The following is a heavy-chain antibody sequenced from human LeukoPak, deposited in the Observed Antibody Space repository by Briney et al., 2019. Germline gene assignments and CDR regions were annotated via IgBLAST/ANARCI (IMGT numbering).Heavy chain of an antibody. Sequence: GGSLRLSCAASGFTFSSYSMNWVRQAPGKGLEWVSSISSSSSYIYYADSVKGRFTISRDNAKNSLYLQMNSLRAKDTAVYYCARDRRASPYYFDYWGQGTLVTVSS. CDR3: ARDRRASPYYFDY. D-gene: IGHD2-2*01. CDR1: GFTFSSYS. J-gene: IGHJ4*02. V-gene: IGHV3-21*01. CDR2: ISSSSSYI.